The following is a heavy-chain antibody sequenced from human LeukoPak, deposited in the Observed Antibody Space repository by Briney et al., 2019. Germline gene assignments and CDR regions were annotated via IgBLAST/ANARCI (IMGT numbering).Heavy chain of an antibody. CDR1: GYTFTGYY. D-gene: IGHD2-21*01. CDR2: INPNSGGT. Sequence: ASVKVSRKASGYTFTGYYMHWVRQAPGQGLEWMGWINPNSGGTSYAQKFQGRVTMTRDTSISTAYMELSRLRSDDTAVYYCARGWWWQDGFDYWGQGTLVTVSS. CDR3: ARGWWWQDGFDY. V-gene: IGHV1-2*02. J-gene: IGHJ4*02.